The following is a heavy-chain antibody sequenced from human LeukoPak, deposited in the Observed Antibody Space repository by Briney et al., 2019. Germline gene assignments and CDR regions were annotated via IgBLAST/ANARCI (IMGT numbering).Heavy chain of an antibody. J-gene: IGHJ3*02. CDR2: ISYTGSNK. CDR3: ARESGGFDI. D-gene: IGHD4-23*01. V-gene: IGHV3-30-3*01. CDR1: GFTFSSYA. Sequence: SGGSLRLSCAASGFTFSSYAMHWVRQAPGKGLEWVAVISYTGSNKYYADSVKGRSTISRDNSKNTLYLQMNSLRAEDTAVYYCARESGGFDIWGPGTIVTVSS.